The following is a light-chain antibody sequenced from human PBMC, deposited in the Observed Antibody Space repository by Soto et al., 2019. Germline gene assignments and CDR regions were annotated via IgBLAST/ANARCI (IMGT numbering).Light chain of an antibody. J-gene: IGKJ4*01. CDR1: RCLLDSDDGNTY. CDR2: TVS. CDR3: MQRIEFPLT. V-gene: IGKV2-40*01. Sequence: GGRSSISCRCCRCLLDSDDGNTYLDWYLQKPGQSPQLLIYTVSYRASGVPDRFSGSGSGTDFTLKISRVEAEDVGVYYCMQRIEFPLTFGGGTKVDIK.